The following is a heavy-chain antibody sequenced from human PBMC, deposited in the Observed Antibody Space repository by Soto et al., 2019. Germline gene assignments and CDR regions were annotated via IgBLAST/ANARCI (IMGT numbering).Heavy chain of an antibody. CDR1: GFTLTAYT. V-gene: IGHV3-21*01. D-gene: IGHD3-16*01. CDR2: INGRSNYK. Sequence: PGGSLRLSCVASGFTLTAYTMNWVRQAPGTGLEWVSSINGRSNYKYYPDSVKGRFTISRDNTQNSLFLQMSSLRAEDTAVYYCARDPRRGGYYFDYWGQGTLVTVSS. CDR3: ARDPRRGGYYFDY. J-gene: IGHJ4*02.